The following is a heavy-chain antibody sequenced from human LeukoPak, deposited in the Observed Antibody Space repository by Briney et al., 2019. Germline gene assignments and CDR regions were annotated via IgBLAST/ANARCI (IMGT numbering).Heavy chain of an antibody. CDR2: ISSSGTTI. Sequence: GGSLRLSCVASGFTFSSYTMNWLRQAPGKGLEWVSYISSSGTTIYYADSVKGRFTISRDNAMNSLYLQMNSLRDEDTAVYYCARGLLYCSGGSCYSRFDPWGQGTLVTVSS. V-gene: IGHV3-48*02. CDR3: ARGLLYCSGGSCYSRFDP. J-gene: IGHJ5*02. CDR1: GFTFSSYT. D-gene: IGHD2-15*01.